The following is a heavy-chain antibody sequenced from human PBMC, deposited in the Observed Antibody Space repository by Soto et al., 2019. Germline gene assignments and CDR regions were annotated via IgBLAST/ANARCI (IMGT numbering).Heavy chain of an antibody. Sequence: SETLSLTCAVYGGPFSGYYWSWIRQPPGKGLEWIGEINHSGSTNYNPSLKSRVTISVDTSKNQFSLKLSSVTAADTAVYYCASSHGGGYRDPHAYRGQRTLVTVSS. CDR3: ASSHGGGYRDPHAY. CDR1: GGPFSGYY. J-gene: IGHJ4*02. D-gene: IGHD6-25*01. CDR2: INHSGST. V-gene: IGHV4-34*01.